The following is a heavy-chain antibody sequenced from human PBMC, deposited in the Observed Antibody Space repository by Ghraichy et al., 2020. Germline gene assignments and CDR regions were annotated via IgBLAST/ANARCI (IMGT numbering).Heavy chain of an antibody. CDR3: ARLQRSWYSNWFDP. CDR1: GFTFSSYG. J-gene: IGHJ5*02. D-gene: IGHD6-13*01. CDR2: IWYDGSNK. Sequence: GGSLRLSCAASGFTFSSYGMHWVRQAPGKGLEWVAVIWYDGSNKYYADSVKGRFTISRDNSKNTLYLQMNSLRAEDTAVYYCARLQRSWYSNWFDPWGQGTLVTVSS. V-gene: IGHV3-33*08.